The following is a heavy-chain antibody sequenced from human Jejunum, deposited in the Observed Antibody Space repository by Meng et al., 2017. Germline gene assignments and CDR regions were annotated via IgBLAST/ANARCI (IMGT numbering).Heavy chain of an antibody. CDR2: VWPSGAT. D-gene: IGHD1-14*01. CDR1: GVSTTAPFY. J-gene: IGHJ4*02. CDR3: ARAIRERYFDS. V-gene: IGHV4-4*02. Sequence: QGPRQGGGPGLWKPSGTLSLTCTVSGVSTTAPFYWTWIRQAPGKGLEWIGEVWPSGATYYNPSLSSRITISIDTSNNQFSLEVAFLTAADTAVYYCARAIRERYFDSWGQGTLVTVSS.